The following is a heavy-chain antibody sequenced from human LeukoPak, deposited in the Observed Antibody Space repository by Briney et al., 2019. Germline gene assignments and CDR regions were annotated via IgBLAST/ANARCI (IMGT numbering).Heavy chain of an antibody. CDR2: VTSNSNYI. J-gene: IGHJ4*02. CDR3: ATLSTLGGY. V-gene: IGHV3-21*01. D-gene: IGHD3-16*01. Sequence: PGGSLRLSCAASRFPFSPYSMNWARQAPGKGLEWVSSVTSNSNYIFYSDSVKGRFTISRDNAKNSLYLQMSSLRAEDTAMYYCATLSTLGGYWGQGTLVTVSS. CDR1: RFPFSPYS.